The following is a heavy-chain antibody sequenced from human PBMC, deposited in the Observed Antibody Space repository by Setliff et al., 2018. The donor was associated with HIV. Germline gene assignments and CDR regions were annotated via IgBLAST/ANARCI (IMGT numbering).Heavy chain of an antibody. D-gene: IGHD3-9*01. CDR2: SYHNGTT. J-gene: IGHJ4*02. V-gene: IGHV4-34*01. CDR1: GAFFNDYY. Sequence: SDTLSLTCAVYGAFFNDYYWSWIRQTPGKGLEWIGESYHNGTTNYNPSLKSRITISVDTSKMQFSLNMSSLTAADTAVYYCARGPNFDWELPYDYWGQGTQVTVSS. CDR3: ARGPNFDWELPYDY.